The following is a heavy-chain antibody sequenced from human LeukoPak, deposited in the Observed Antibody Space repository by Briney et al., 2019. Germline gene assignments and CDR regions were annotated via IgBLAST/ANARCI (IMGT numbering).Heavy chain of an antibody. CDR2: IYYSGST. J-gene: IGHJ5*02. V-gene: IGHV4-30-4*07. CDR1: GGSISSGGYS. D-gene: IGHD6-6*01. CDR3: AGGPRGARLT. Sequence: PSETLSLTCAVSGGSISSGGYSWSWIRQPPGKGLEWIGYIYYSGSTYYNPSLKSRVTISVDTSKNQFSLKLSSVTAADTAVYYCAGGPRGARLTWGQGTLVTVSS.